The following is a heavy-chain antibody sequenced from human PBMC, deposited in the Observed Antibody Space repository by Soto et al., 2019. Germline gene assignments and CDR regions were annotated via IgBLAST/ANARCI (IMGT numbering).Heavy chain of an antibody. Sequence: QVQLVQSGAEVKKPGSSVKVSCKASGGTFSSYAISWVRQAPGQGLEWMGGIIPIFGTANYAQKFQGRVTITADESTSTAYMELSSLRSEDTAVYYCARLTSSGSTYYYYGMDVWGQGTTVTVSS. CDR2: IIPIFGTA. V-gene: IGHV1-69*01. D-gene: IGHD1-26*01. CDR3: ARLTSSGSTYYYYGMDV. J-gene: IGHJ6*02. CDR1: GGTFSSYA.